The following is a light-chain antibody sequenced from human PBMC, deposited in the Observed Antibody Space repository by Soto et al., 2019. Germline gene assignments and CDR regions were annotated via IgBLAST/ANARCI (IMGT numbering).Light chain of an antibody. V-gene: IGKV3-20*01. CDR2: GAS. J-gene: IGKJ4*01. CDR3: QQYDNLPLT. Sequence: EIVLTQAPGTLSLSPGERATLSCGASQSVTTSYLAWYQRKPGQAPRLLIYGASSRATGIPNRFSGSGSGTDFTLTISSLQPEDIATYYCQQYDNLPLTFGGGTKVDNK. CDR1: QSVTTSY.